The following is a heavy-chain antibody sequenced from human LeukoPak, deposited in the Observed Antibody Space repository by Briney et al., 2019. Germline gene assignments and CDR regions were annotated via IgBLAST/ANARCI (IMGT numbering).Heavy chain of an antibody. CDR2: MYYSGST. Sequence: SETLSLTCSVSGGSISRDYWSWIRQPPGKGLEWIGYMYYSGSTNFNPSLKTRVTISVDTSKNHFSLKTSSVTAVGTAVYYCARGSLGDYGNWFDLWGQGTLVTVSS. V-gene: IGHV4-59*01. CDR3: ARGSLGDYGNWFDL. CDR1: GGSISRDY. J-gene: IGHJ5*02. D-gene: IGHD4-17*01.